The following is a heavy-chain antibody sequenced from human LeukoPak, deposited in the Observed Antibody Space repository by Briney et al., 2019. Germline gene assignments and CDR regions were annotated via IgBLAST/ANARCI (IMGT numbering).Heavy chain of an antibody. V-gene: IGHV1-18*01. CDR2: ISAYNGNT. D-gene: IGHD5-12*01. CDR1: GYTFTSYG. J-gene: IGHJ4*02. CDR3: ARDPMAHSGYDAIPFDY. Sequence: ASVKVSCKAPGYTFTSYGISWVRQAPGQGLEWMGWISAYNGNTNYAQKLQGRVTMTTDTSTSTAYMELRSLRSDDTAVYYCARDPMAHSGYDAIPFDYWGQGTLVTVSS.